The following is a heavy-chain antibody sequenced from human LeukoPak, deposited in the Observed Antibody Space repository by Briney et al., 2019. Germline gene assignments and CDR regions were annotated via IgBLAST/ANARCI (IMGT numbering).Heavy chain of an antibody. Sequence: ASVKVSCKASGYTFTSYGINWVRQAPGQGLEWMGWISAYNGNTNYAQKLQGRVTMTTDTSTSTAYMELRSLRSDDTAVYYCARYSSGWYPPDYWGQGTLVTVSS. D-gene: IGHD6-19*01. CDR1: GYTFTSYG. CDR3: ARYSSGWYPPDY. CDR2: ISAYNGNT. V-gene: IGHV1-18*01. J-gene: IGHJ4*02.